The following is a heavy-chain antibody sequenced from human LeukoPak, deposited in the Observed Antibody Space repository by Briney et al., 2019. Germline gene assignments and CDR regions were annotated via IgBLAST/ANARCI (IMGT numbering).Heavy chain of an antibody. J-gene: IGHJ4*02. CDR2: ISAYNDNT. V-gene: IGHV1-18*01. Sequence: ASVKVSCKASGYTFTNYGILWVRQAPGQGFEWMGWISAYNDNTNYAHKLQGRVTMTADSSTSTAYMELRSLRPDDSAVYYCARVFQGSSSSCDYWGKGTLVTVSS. CDR1: GYTFTNYG. CDR3: ARVFQGSSSSCDY. D-gene: IGHD6-13*01.